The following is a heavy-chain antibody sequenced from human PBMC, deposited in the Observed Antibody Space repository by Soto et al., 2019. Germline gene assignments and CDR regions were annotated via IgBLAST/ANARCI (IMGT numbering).Heavy chain of an antibody. CDR2: ISGSGGST. V-gene: IGHV3-23*01. Sequence: EVQLLESGGGLVQPGGSLRLSCAASGFTFSSYAMSWVRQAPGKGLEWVSAISGSGGSTYYADSVKGRFTISRDNSKNTLYLQMNSLRVEDTAVYYCAKGPLGYCSGGSCPGAFDYWGQGTLVTVSS. J-gene: IGHJ4*02. CDR1: GFTFSSYA. CDR3: AKGPLGYCSGGSCPGAFDY. D-gene: IGHD2-15*01.